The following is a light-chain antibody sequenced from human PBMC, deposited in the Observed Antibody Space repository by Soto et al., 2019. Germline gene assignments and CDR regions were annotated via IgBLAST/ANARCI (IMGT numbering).Light chain of an antibody. V-gene: IGLV1-40*01. CDR1: SSNIGAGYD. CDR3: QSYDSSLSGWV. CDR2: ANS. Sequence: QSVLTQPPSVSGAPGQRVTISCTGSSSNIGAGYDVHWYQQLPGTAPKLLIYANSNRPSGVPDRFSGSKSGTSASLAITGLQAEDETDYYCQSYDSSLSGWVLGGGTQLTVL. J-gene: IGLJ7*01.